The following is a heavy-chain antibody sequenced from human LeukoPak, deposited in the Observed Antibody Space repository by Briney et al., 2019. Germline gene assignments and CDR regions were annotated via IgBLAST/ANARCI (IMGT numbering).Heavy chain of an antibody. Sequence: GGSLRLSCAASGFTFSDYEMNWVRQAPGKGLEWVSYISSSGSTIFYADSMKGRFTTSRDNAKNSLYLQMKSLRAEDTAVYYCARLGYCSACSCASLDYWGQGTLVTVSS. D-gene: IGHD2-15*01. V-gene: IGHV3-48*03. CDR1: GFTFSDYE. CDR3: ARLGYCSACSCASLDY. CDR2: ISSSGSTI. J-gene: IGHJ4*02.